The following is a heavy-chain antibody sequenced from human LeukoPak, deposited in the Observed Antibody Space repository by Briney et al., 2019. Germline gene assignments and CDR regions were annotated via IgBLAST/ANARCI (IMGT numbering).Heavy chain of an antibody. CDR3: AKAPPIRITIFGVVIPNWFDP. D-gene: IGHD3-3*01. CDR1: GFTFSDYA. Sequence: GGSLRLSCAASGFTFSDYAMSWVRQAPGKGLVWVSGISGSGRSTYYADSVKGRFTISRDNSKYTLYLQMNSLRAEDTAVYYCAKAPPIRITIFGVVIPNWFDPWGQGTLVTVSS. V-gene: IGHV3-23*01. J-gene: IGHJ5*02. CDR2: ISGSGRST.